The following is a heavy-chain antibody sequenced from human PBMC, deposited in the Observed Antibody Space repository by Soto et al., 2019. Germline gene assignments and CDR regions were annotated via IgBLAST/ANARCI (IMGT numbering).Heavy chain of an antibody. CDR1: GFAVNSDY. J-gene: IGHJ4*02. D-gene: IGHD2-2*01. Sequence: EVQLVASGGGLIQPGGSLRLSCAASGFAVNSDYMSWVRQAPGKGLEWVSVLYGGGTTHYSDSVKGRFTISRDNSKNTVFPQMNSLRAEDTAVYFCVRTSSYWGQGTRVIVSS. V-gene: IGHV3-53*01. CDR3: VRTSSY. CDR2: LYGGGTT.